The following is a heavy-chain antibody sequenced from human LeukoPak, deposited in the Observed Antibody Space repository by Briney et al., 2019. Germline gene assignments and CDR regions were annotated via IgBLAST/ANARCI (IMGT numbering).Heavy chain of an antibody. CDR2: ISSSSSYT. D-gene: IGHD3-22*01. J-gene: IGHJ4*02. CDR3: AREGYYYDSSGYYLPPYY. V-gene: IGHV3-11*06. Sequence: GGSLRLSCAASGFTFSDYYMSWIRQAPGKGLEWVSYISSSSSYTNYADSVKGRFTISRDNAKNSLYLQMNSLRAEDTAVYYCAREGYYYDSSGYYLPPYYWGQGTLVTVSS. CDR1: GFTFSDYY.